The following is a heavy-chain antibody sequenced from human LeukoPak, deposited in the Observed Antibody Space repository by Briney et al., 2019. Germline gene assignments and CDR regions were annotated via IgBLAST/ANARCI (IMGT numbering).Heavy chain of an antibody. CDR2: IYSGGST. CDR1: GFTVSSNY. Sequence: GGSLRLSCAASGFTVSSNYMSWVRQAPGKGLEWVSVIYSGGSTYYADSVKGRFTISRDNSKNTLYLQMNSLRAEDTAVYYCARDLRYYDILTGPRGMDVWGQGTTVTVSS. D-gene: IGHD3-9*01. CDR3: ARDLRYYDILTGPRGMDV. J-gene: IGHJ6*02. V-gene: IGHV3-53*01.